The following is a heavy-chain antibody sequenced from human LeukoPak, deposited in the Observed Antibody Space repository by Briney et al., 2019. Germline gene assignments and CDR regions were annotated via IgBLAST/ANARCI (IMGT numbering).Heavy chain of an antibody. D-gene: IGHD3-22*01. Sequence: SETLSLTCVVYGGSFSDYYWSWIPQPPGKGLEWIGEINHSRRTNYNPSLKSRVTISVDTSKKQFSLKLSSVTAADTAVYYCARPHYYDSSGYYYFDYWGQGTLVTVSS. CDR2: INHSRRT. CDR1: GGSFSDYY. CDR3: ARPHYYDSSGYYYFDY. J-gene: IGHJ4*02. V-gene: IGHV4-34*01.